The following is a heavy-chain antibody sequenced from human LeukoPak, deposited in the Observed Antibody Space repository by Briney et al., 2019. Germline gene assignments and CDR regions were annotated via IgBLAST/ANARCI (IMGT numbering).Heavy chain of an antibody. J-gene: IGHJ4*02. D-gene: IGHD3-16*01. CDR1: GGTFSSYA. V-gene: IGHV1-69*06. Sequence: SVKVSCKASGGTFSSYAISWVRQAPGQGLEWMGGIIPIFGTANYAQKFQGRVTITADKSTSIAYMELSSLRSEDTAVYYCARLGSLLTPFDYWGQGTLVTVSS. CDR2: IIPIFGTA. CDR3: ARLGSLLTPFDY.